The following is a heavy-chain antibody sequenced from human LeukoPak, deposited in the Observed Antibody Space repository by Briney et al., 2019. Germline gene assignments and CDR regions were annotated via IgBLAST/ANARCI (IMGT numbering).Heavy chain of an antibody. CDR3: ARHDMDVAGGGLDYFDY. Sequence: SETLSLTCTVSGGSISRYYWSWIRQPPGKGLEWIGYMDYSGSTNYNPSLKSRVTISVDTSKNQFSLKLTSVTAADTAVYYCARHDMDVAGGGLDYFDYWGQGTLVTVSS. V-gene: IGHV4-59*08. J-gene: IGHJ4*02. CDR2: MDYSGST. CDR1: GGSISRYY. D-gene: IGHD1-26*01.